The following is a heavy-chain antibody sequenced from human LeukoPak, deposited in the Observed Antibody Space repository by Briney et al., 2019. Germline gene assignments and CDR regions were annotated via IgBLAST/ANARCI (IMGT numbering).Heavy chain of an antibody. D-gene: IGHD6-19*01. V-gene: IGHV3-48*03. CDR3: ASGLSYSSGWSLDY. CDR1: GSTFSSYE. Sequence: PGGSLRLSCAASGSTFSSYEMNWVRQAPGKGLEWVSYISSSGSTIYYADSVKGRFTISRDNAKNSLYLQMNSLRAEDTAVYYCASGLSYSSGWSLDYWGQGTLVTVSS. CDR2: ISSSGSTI. J-gene: IGHJ4*02.